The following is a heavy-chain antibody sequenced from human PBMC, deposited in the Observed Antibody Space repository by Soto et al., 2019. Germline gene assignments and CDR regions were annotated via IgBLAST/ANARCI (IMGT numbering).Heavy chain of an antibody. CDR1: GGSISSGDYY. J-gene: IGHJ6*02. Sequence: PSETLSLTCTVSGGSISSGDYYWSWIRQPPGKGLEWIGYIYYSGSTYYNPSLKSRVTISVDTSKNQFSLKLSSATAADTAVYYCAREEYSSPAYYYGMDVWGQGTTVTVSS. CDR3: AREEYSSPAYYYGMDV. V-gene: IGHV4-31*03. D-gene: IGHD6-6*01. CDR2: IYYSGST.